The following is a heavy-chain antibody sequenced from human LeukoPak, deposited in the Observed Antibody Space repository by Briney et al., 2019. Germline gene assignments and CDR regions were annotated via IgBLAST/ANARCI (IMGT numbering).Heavy chain of an antibody. D-gene: IGHD6-13*01. CDR2: INPSGGST. V-gene: IGHV1-46*01. J-gene: IGHJ5*02. CDR1: GYTFTSYY. CDR3: AREGAAAGRWFDP. Sequence: ASVKVSCKASGYTFTSYYMHWVRQAPGQGLEWMGIINPSGGSTSYAQKFQGRVTITRDMSTSTVYMELSSLRSEDTAVYYCAREGAAAGRWFDPWGQGTLVTVSS.